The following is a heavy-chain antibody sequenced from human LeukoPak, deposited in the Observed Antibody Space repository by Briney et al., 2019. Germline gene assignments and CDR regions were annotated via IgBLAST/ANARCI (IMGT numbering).Heavy chain of an antibody. J-gene: IGHJ4*02. CDR1: GFTFSTSW. CDR3: ARDFGYF. Sequence: GGSLRLSCAASGFTFSTSWMSWVRQAPGIGLEWVANIKQDGSEKYYVDSVKGRFTISRDNAKNSLSLQMNSLRAEDTAVYYCARDFGYFWGQGTLVTVSS. D-gene: IGHD3-10*01. CDR2: IKQDGSEK. V-gene: IGHV3-7*04.